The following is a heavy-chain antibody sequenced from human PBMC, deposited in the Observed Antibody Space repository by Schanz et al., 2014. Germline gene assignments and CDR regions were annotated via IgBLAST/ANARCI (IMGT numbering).Heavy chain of an antibody. J-gene: IGHJ3*02. D-gene: IGHD3-10*01. CDR1: GFSLDIFA. CDR2: ISGSGAST. Sequence: EVQLVESGGGLVEPGGSLRLSCATSGFSLDIFAVSWVRQAPGKGLEWVSGISGSGASTYYADSVKGRFTISRDNSKNTLYLQMNSLRAEDTAVYYCAKGRFGELSAFDIWGQGTMVTVSS. V-gene: IGHV3-23*04. CDR3: AKGRFGELSAFDI.